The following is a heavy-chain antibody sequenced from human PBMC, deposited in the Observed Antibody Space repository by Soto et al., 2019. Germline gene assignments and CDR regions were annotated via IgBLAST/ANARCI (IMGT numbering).Heavy chain of an antibody. J-gene: IGHJ4*02. CDR1: GYTSTNYG. V-gene: IGHV1-3*01. CDR2: INAGSGNT. CDR3: ANDIILIPGGKGLDY. Sequence: GASVKVSCKASGYTSTNYGMHWVRQAPGQRLEWMGWINAGSGNTKYSQKFQGRITITRDTSASTVYMELSSLRSEDTAVYYCANDIILIPGGKGLDYWGQGALVTVSS. D-gene: IGHD2-2*01.